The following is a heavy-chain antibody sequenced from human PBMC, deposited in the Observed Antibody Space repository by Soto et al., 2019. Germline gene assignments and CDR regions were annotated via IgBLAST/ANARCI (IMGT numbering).Heavy chain of an antibody. D-gene: IGHD4-4*01. Sequence: QVQLVQSGAEVRKPGASVRVSCKATGYSFTRHDINWLRQAAGQGLEWMGWMNPNSGNAFNAQKFQGRVTMTRNTSITTAYNEVTSLKSEDTAVYFCARGAYNDYSHWFDPWGQGTLVTVSS. V-gene: IGHV1-8*01. CDR2: MNPNSGNA. J-gene: IGHJ5*02. CDR1: GYSFTRHD. CDR3: ARGAYNDYSHWFDP.